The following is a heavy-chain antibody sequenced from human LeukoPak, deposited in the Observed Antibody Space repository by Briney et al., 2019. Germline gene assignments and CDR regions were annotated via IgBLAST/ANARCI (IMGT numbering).Heavy chain of an antibody. Sequence: SETLSLTCTVAGGSMSGYHWSWIRQTPGKGLEWIGHIYYSGTTYYNPSLKSRVTISIEMSENQFSLNLSSVTAADTAVYYCARSTGSTMFIDYWGQGTLVTVSS. CDR3: ARSTGSTMFIDY. J-gene: IGHJ4*02. D-gene: IGHD3-10*02. V-gene: IGHV4-59*01. CDR2: IYYSGTT. CDR1: GGSMSGYH.